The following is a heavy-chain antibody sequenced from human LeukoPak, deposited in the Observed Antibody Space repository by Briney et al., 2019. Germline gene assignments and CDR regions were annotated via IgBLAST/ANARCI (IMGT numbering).Heavy chain of an antibody. CDR1: GGTFSSYA. Sequence: SVKVSCKASGGTFSSYAISWVRQAPGQGLEWMGRIIPILGIANYAQKFQGRVTITADKSTSTAYMELSSLRSEDTAVYYCARARTMVYGDYSDYRGQGTLVTVSS. CDR3: ARARTMVYGDYSDY. J-gene: IGHJ4*02. CDR2: IIPILGIA. V-gene: IGHV1-69*04. D-gene: IGHD4/OR15-4a*01.